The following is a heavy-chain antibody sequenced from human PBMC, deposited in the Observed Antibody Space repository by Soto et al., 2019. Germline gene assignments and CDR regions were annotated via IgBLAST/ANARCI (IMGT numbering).Heavy chain of an antibody. J-gene: IGHJ4*02. CDR1: GFTFSSYD. CDR2: IGTAGDT. V-gene: IGHV3-13*01. D-gene: IGHD4-17*01. Sequence: HPGGSLRLSCAASGFTFSSYDMHWVRQATGEGLEWVSAIGTAGDTYYPGSVKGRFTISRENAKNSLYLQMNSLRAGDTAVYYCARGRGDYVVDYWGQGTLVTVSS. CDR3: ARGRGDYVVDY.